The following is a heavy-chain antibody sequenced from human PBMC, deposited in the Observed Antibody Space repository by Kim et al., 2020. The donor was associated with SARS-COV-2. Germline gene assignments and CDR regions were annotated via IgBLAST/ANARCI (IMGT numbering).Heavy chain of an antibody. Sequence: AQKFQGRVTITADKSTSTAYMELSSLRSEDTAVYYCARGHQLPSLDGMDVWGQGTTVTVSS. V-gene: IGHV1-69*04. D-gene: IGHD2-2*01. CDR3: ARGHQLPSLDGMDV. J-gene: IGHJ6*02.